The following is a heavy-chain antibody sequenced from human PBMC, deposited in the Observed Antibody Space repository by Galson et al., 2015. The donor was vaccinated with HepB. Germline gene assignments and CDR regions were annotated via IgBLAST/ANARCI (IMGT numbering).Heavy chain of an antibody. J-gene: IGHJ6*02. D-gene: IGHD3-16*01. CDR1: GFTFTSSA. V-gene: IGHV1-58*01. Sequence: SVKVSCKASGFTFTSSAVQWVRQARGQRLEWIGWIVVGSGNTNYAQKFQERVTISRDMSTSTAYMELSSLRSEDTAVYYCAADTDRSRWGYYYYGMDAWGQGTTVTVSS. CDR3: AADTDRSRWGYYYYGMDA. CDR2: IVVGSGNT.